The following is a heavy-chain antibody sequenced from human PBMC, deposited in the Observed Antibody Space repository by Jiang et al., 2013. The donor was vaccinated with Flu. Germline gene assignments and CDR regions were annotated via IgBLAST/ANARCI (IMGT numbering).Heavy chain of an antibody. D-gene: IGHD2-21*02. V-gene: IGHV1-46*01. CDR1: GYTFTGYY. Sequence: SGAEVKKPGASVKVSCKASGYTFTGYYIHWVRQAPGQGLEWMGIINPGGGNTRSPQNFQGRVTMTRDTSTSTVYMELSSLRSEDTAVYFCARDIVAYCGGDCYPSHYWGQGTLVTVSS. CDR3: ARDIVAYCGGDCYPSHY. J-gene: IGHJ4*02. CDR2: INPGGGNT.